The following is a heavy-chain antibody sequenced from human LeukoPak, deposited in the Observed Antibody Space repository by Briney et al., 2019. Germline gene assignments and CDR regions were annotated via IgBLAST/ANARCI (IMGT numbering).Heavy chain of an antibody. V-gene: IGHV4-34*01. D-gene: IGHD5-12*01. Sequence: PSETLSLTCAVYGGSFSGYYWSWIRQPPGKGLEWIGEINHSGSTNYNASLKSRVTISVDTSKNQFSLKLSSVTAADTAVYYCARSGIVATIYFDYWGQGTLVTVSS. CDR2: INHSGST. CDR3: ARSGIVATIYFDY. CDR1: GGSFSGYY. J-gene: IGHJ4*02.